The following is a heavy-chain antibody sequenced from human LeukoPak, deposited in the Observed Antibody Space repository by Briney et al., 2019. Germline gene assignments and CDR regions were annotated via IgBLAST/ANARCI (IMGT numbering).Heavy chain of an antibody. J-gene: IGHJ3*02. D-gene: IGHD3-22*01. V-gene: IGHV3-7*01. CDR2: IKQDGSEK. Sequence: GGSLRLSCAASGFTFSSYCMSWVRQAPGKGLEWVANIKQDGSEKYYVDSVKGRFTISRDNAKNSLYLQMNSLRAEDTAVYYCARSLVLYDSSGYYRDKDDAFDIWGQGTMVTVFS. CDR1: GFTFSSYC. CDR3: ARSLVLYDSSGYYRDKDDAFDI.